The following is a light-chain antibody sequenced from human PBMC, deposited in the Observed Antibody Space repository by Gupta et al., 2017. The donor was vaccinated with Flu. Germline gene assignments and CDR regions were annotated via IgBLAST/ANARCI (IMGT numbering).Light chain of an antibody. CDR3: QQRTMWPPFI. V-gene: IGKV3-11*01. CDR2: DSF. CDR1: ENVGSH. J-gene: IGKJ2*01. Sequence: EIVLTQSPDTLSLSPGERATLTCSASENVGSHLSWYQLKPGQAPRLLILDSFVRAAGVPVRFSGSGSGKDLTLTINSVETEDFAVYYCQQRTMWPPFIFGQGTKLEI.